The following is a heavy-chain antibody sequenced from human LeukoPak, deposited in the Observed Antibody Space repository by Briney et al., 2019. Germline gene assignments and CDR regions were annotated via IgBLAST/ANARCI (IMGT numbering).Heavy chain of an antibody. Sequence: SETLSLTCAVYGGSFSGYYWSWIRQPPGKGLEWIGYIYYSGSTNYNPSLKSRVTISVDTSKNQFSLKLSSVTAADTAVYYCARNARYFDWFYFDYWGQGTLVTVSS. J-gene: IGHJ4*02. CDR2: IYYSGST. CDR1: GGSFSGYY. D-gene: IGHD3-9*01. CDR3: ARNARYFDWFYFDY. V-gene: IGHV4-59*01.